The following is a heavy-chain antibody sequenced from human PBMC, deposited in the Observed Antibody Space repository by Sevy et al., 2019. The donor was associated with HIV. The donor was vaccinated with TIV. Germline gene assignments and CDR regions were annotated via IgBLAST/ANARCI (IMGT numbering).Heavy chain of an antibody. J-gene: IGHJ4*02. CDR1: GFDFSICS. CDR2: LSFGCGKI. D-gene: IGHD2-8*01. V-gene: IGHV3-23*01. CDR3: AREGCTKPHDY. Sequence: GGSLRLSCAASGFDFSICSMSWVRQAPGKGLEWVSTLSFGCGKINYADSVKGRFTISRDNSKSSVYLQMNNMRVEDTAVYYCAREGCTKPHDYWGQETLVTVSS.